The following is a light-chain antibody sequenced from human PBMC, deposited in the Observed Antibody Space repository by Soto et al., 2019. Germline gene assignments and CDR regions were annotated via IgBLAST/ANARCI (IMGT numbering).Light chain of an antibody. Sequence: EIVMTQSPATLSVSPGERATVSCRASESVNNNLAWYQHKPGQAPRLLIYFASTRATGIPARFSGSGSATEFSLTITRLQPEDFEVYYCQKYNNSTLTFGGGTKVEN. CDR3: QKYNNSTLT. J-gene: IGKJ4*01. CDR2: FAS. V-gene: IGKV3-15*01. CDR1: ESVNNN.